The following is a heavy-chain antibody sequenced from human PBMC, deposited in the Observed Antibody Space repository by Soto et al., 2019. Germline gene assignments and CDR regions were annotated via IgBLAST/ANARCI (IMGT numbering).Heavy chain of an antibody. J-gene: IGHJ4*02. CDR2: ISWNSGSI. V-gene: IGHV3-9*01. D-gene: IGHD2-2*01. CDR3: AKGSYRYCSSTSCLFDY. Sequence: EVQLVESGGGLVQPGRSLRLSCAASGFTFDDYAMHWVRQAPGKGLEWVSGISWNSGSIGYADSVKGRFTISRDNAKNSLYLQMNSLRAEDTALYCCAKGSYRYCSSTSCLFDYWGQGTLVTVSS. CDR1: GFTFDDYA.